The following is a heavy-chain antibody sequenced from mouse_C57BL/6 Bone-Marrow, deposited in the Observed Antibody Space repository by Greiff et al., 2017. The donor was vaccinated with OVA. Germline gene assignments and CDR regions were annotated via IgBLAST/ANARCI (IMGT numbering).Heavy chain of an antibody. Sequence: EVKLQQSGPELVKPGASVKIPCKASGYTFTDYNMDWVKQSHGKSLEWIGDINPNNGGTIYNQKFKGKATLTVDKSSSTAYMELRSLTSEDTAVYYCARGYDSNYVRAMDYGGQGTSVTVSA. J-gene: IGHJ4*01. V-gene: IGHV1-18*01. D-gene: IGHD2-5*01. CDR1: GYTFTDYN. CDR3: ARGYDSNYVRAMDY. CDR2: INPNNGGT.